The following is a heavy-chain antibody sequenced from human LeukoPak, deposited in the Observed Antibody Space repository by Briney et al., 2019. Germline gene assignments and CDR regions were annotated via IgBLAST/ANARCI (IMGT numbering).Heavy chain of an antibody. V-gene: IGHV3-7*03. Sequence: GASLRLSCAASGFTFSSYWMSWVRQAPGKGLEWVANIKQDGSEKYYVDSVKGRFTISRDNAKNSLYLQMNSVRVEDTAVYYCARDVPVAGLDYWGQGTLVTVSS. D-gene: IGHD6-19*01. CDR1: GFTFSSYW. CDR3: ARDVPVAGLDY. J-gene: IGHJ4*02. CDR2: IKQDGSEK.